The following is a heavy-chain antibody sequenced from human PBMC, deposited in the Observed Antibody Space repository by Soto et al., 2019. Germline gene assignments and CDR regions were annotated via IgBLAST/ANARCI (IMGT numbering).Heavy chain of an antibody. D-gene: IGHD3-22*01. V-gene: IGHV1-69*13. CDR3: ASLTHYYDSSGYYYVGGDFDY. CDR2: IIPIFGTA. Sequence: SVKVSCKASGGTFSSYTISWVRQAPGQGLEWMGRIIPIFGTANYAQKFQGRVTITADESTSTAYMELSSLRSEDTAVYYCASLTHYYDSSGYYYVGGDFDYWGQGTLVTVSS. J-gene: IGHJ4*02. CDR1: GGTFSSYT.